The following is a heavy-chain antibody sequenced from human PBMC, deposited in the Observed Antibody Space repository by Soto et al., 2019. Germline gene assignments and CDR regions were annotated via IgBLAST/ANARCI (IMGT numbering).Heavy chain of an antibody. V-gene: IGHV4-31*03. CDR2: RSYSGST. D-gene: IGHD3-3*01. CDR1: GGSISRGGYY. CDR3: ARREYYDFRIFGH. Sequence: SETLSLTCTVSGGSISRGGYYGTWIRQHPGKGVEWIGYRSYSGSTYYNPSLESRVTISGDTSKSQFSLKLSYVTAADTAAYYCARREYYDFRIFGHWGPGTLVTVSS. J-gene: IGHJ5*02.